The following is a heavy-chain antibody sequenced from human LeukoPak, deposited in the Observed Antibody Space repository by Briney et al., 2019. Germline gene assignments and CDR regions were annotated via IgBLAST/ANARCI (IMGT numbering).Heavy chain of an antibody. CDR3: ARSYYYDYRQIDY. CDR2: IYYSGST. D-gene: IGHD3-22*01. CDR1: GDSISTSSYY. V-gene: IGHV4-39*01. J-gene: IGHJ4*02. Sequence: KPSETLSLTCTVSGDSISTSSYYWGWIRQPPGKGLEWLESIYYSGSTYYNPSLKSRVTISVDTSKNQFSLNLYSVTAADTAVFYCARSYYYDYRQIDYWGQGTLVTVSS.